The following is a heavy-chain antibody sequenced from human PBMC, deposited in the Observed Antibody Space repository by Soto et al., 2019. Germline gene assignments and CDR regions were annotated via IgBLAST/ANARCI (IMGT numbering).Heavy chain of an antibody. Sequence: SETLSLTCAVYGGSFSGYYWSWIRQPPGKGLEWIGEINHSGSTNYNPSLKSRVTISVDTSKNQFSLKLSSVAAADTAVYYCARTYSSGWYGWFDPWGQGTLVTVSS. V-gene: IGHV4-34*01. CDR1: GGSFSGYY. J-gene: IGHJ5*02. D-gene: IGHD6-19*01. CDR3: ARTYSSGWYGWFDP. CDR2: INHSGST.